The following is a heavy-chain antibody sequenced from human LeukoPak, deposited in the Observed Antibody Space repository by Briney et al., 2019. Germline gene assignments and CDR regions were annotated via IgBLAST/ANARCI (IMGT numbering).Heavy chain of an antibody. D-gene: IGHD4-11*01. J-gene: IGHJ4*02. CDR1: GGSISSGNYY. V-gene: IGHV4-30-4*08. CDR2: IFYSVST. CDR3: ARDYSNYAGIDY. Sequence: SETLSLTCTVSGGSISSGNYYWSWIRQPPGKGLEWIGYIFYSVSTYYNPSLKSRVIISVDASKNQFSLKLSSVTAADTAVYYCARDYSNYAGIDYWGQGTLVTVSS.